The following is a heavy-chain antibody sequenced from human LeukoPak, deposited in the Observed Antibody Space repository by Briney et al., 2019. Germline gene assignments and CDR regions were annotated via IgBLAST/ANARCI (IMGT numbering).Heavy chain of an antibody. Sequence: ASVKVSCKASGYTFIAYFFHWVRQAPGQGLEWMGWINPNSGGTNSAQKFQGRVTMTRDTSISTAYMELSRLASDDTAVYYCARGRIVPTPSMDVWGQGTTVTVSS. CDR3: ARGRIVPTPSMDV. CDR2: INPNSGGT. CDR1: GYTFIAYF. D-gene: IGHD1-26*01. V-gene: IGHV1-2*02. J-gene: IGHJ6*02.